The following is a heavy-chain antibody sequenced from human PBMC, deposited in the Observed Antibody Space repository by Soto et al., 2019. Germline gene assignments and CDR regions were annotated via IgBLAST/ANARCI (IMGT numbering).Heavy chain of an antibody. J-gene: IGHJ6*02. CDR2: ISSSGSTI. D-gene: IGHD3-22*01. V-gene: IGHV3-11*01. CDR3: ARVWGNDYYDGSGPYYYYGMDV. Sequence: GGSLRLSCAASGFTFSDYYMSWIRQAPGKGLEWVSYISSSGSTIYYADSVKGRFTISRDNAKNSLYLQMNSLRAEDTAVYYCARVWGNDYYDGSGPYYYYGMDVWGQGTTVTVSS. CDR1: GFTFSDYY.